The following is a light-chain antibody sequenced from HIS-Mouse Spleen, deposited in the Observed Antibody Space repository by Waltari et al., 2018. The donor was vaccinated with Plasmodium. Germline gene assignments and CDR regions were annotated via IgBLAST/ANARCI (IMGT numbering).Light chain of an antibody. CDR1: ALPKKY. CDR2: QDS. J-gene: IGLJ3*02. V-gene: IGLV3-10*01. Sequence: SYELTQPPSVSVSPGQTARITCSGDALPKKYASWYQQKSGKPPLLVIDQDSKRPSGIPERVSGSSSGTMATLTISGAQVEDEADYYCYSTDSSGNHRVFGGGTKLTVL. CDR3: YSTDSSGNHRV.